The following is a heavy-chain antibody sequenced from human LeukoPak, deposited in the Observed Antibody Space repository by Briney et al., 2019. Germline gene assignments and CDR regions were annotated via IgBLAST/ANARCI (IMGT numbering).Heavy chain of an antibody. J-gene: IGHJ4*02. CDR3: AKDPAYYGSGSAFDY. V-gene: IGHV3-30*18. Sequence: PGRSLRLSCAASGFTFSSYGMHWVRQAPGKGLEWVAVISNDANNKYYADSVKGRFTVSRDNSKNTLYLQMNSLRDEDTAVHYCAKDPAYYGSGSAFDYWGQGTLVTVSS. CDR2: ISNDANNK. D-gene: IGHD3-10*01. CDR1: GFTFSSYG.